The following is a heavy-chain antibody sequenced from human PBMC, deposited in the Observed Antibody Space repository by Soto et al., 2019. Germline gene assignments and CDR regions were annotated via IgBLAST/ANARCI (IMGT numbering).Heavy chain of an antibody. CDR3: ARSIPVGNYFDY. D-gene: IGHD6-6*01. V-gene: IGHV4-34*01. CDR1: GGSFSCYY. Sequence: SETLSLTCAVYGGSFSCYYWSWIRQPPGKGLEWIGEINHSGSTNYNPSLKSRVTISVDTSKNQFSLKLSSVTAADTAVYYCARSIPVGNYFDYWGQGTLVTVSS. J-gene: IGHJ4*02. CDR2: INHSGST.